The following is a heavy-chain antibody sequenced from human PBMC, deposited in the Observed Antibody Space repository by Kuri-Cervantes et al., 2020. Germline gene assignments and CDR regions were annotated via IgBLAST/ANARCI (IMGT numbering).Heavy chain of an antibody. Sequence: GESLKISCAASGFTFSSYSMNWVRQAPGKGLEWVANIKQDGSEKYYVDSVKGRFTISRDNAKNSLYLQMNSLRAEDTAVYYCARLGVAGALNYWGQGTLVTVSS. V-gene: IGHV3-7*03. CDR3: ARLGVAGALNY. J-gene: IGHJ4*02. D-gene: IGHD3-16*01. CDR1: GFTFSSYS. CDR2: IKQDGSEK.